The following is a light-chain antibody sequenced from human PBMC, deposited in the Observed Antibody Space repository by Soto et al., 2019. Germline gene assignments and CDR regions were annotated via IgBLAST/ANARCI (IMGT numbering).Light chain of an antibody. J-gene: IGKJ1*01. Sequence: DIQMTQSPSTLSASVGDRVTITCRASQSISSWLAWYQQKPGKAPKLMIYDASSLQSGVPATFSGSGSGTECTLTISSLQPDDFATYYCQQYNSYPCTFGQGTKVELK. CDR3: QQYNSYPCT. CDR2: DAS. V-gene: IGKV1-5*01. CDR1: QSISSW.